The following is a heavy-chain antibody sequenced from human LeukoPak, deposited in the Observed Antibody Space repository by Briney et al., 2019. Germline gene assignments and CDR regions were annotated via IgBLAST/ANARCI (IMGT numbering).Heavy chain of an antibody. Sequence: PGGSLRLSCAASGLTFSSYGMHWVRQAPGKGLEWVAVIWYDGSNKYYADSVKGRFTISRDNSKNTLYLRMNSLRAEDTAVYYCARQDVNDILTFDLWGRGTLVTVSS. V-gene: IGHV3-33*01. CDR1: GLTFSSYG. CDR2: IWYDGSNK. D-gene: IGHD3-22*01. CDR3: ARQDVNDILTFDL. J-gene: IGHJ2*01.